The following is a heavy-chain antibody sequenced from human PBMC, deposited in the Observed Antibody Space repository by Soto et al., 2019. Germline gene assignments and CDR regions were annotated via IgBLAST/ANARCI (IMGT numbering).Heavy chain of an antibody. J-gene: IGHJ4*02. D-gene: IGHD1-20*01. CDR1: GYTFTSYD. Sequence: QVQLVQSGAEVKKPGASVKVSCKASGYTFTSYDINWVRQATGQGLEWMGWMNPNSGNTGHAQKFQGRVTMTRNTSISTVYMELTSLRSEDTAVHSCAIGRYNNTWDYAFDYWGQGTLVIVSS. CDR3: AIGRYNNTWDYAFDY. V-gene: IGHV1-8*02. CDR2: MNPNSGNT.